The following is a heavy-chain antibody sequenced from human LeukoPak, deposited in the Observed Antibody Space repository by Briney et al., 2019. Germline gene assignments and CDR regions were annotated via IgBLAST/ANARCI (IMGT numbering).Heavy chain of an antibody. CDR1: GFXFSSYY. V-gene: IGHV3-21*01. CDR2: ISRTTNYT. J-gene: IGHJ4*02. D-gene: IGHD3-16*01. CDR3: TRVSYADGGYFDY. Sequence: GGSLRLSCAASGFXFSSYYINWVRQAPGKGLEWVSSISRTTNYTYYTDSVKGRFTISRDNAKNSLYLQMNSLTAEDTAVYYCTRVSYADGGYFDYWGQGTLVTVSS.